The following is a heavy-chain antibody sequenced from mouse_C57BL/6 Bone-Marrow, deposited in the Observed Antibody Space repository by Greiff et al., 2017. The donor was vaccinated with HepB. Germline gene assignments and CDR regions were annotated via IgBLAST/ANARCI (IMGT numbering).Heavy chain of an antibody. CDR3: TTTFITTVVAKNFDV. CDR1: GFNIKDDY. V-gene: IGHV14-4*01. J-gene: IGHJ1*03. CDR2: IDPENGDT. Sequence: VQLQQSGAELVRPGASVKLSCTASGFNIKDDYMHWVKQRPEQGLEWIGWIDPENGDTEYASKFQGKATIPADTSSNTAYLQLSSLTSEDTAVYYCTTTFITTVVAKNFDVWGTGTTVTVSS. D-gene: IGHD1-1*01.